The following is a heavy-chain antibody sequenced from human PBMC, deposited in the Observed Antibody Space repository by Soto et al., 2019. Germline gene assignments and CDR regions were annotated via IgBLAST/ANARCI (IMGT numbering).Heavy chain of an antibody. V-gene: IGHV3-30-3*01. CDR1: GFTFSSYA. D-gene: IGHD3-22*01. CDR3: AREVVSLDY. Sequence: QVQLVESGGGVVQPGRSLRLSCAASGFTFSSYAMHWVRQAPGKGLEWVAVISYDGSNKYYADSVKDRFTISRDNSKNTLYLQMNSLRAEDTAVYYCAREVVSLDYWGQGTLVTVSS. J-gene: IGHJ4*02. CDR2: ISYDGSNK.